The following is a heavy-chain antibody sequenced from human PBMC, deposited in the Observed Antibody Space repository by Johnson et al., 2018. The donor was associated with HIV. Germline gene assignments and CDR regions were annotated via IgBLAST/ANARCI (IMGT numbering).Heavy chain of an antibody. CDR1: GFTFSSYA. CDR3: ARDGESQQLPLGDALDV. Sequence: QVQLVESGGGVVQPGRSLRLSCAASGFTFSSYAMHWVRQAPGKGLEWVAVISYDGSNKYYADSVKGRFTISRDNSKNTLYLQMNSRRAEDTALYFCARDGESQQLPLGDALDVWGQGTMVTVSS. V-gene: IGHV3-30-3*01. J-gene: IGHJ3*01. CDR2: ISYDGSNK. D-gene: IGHD6-13*01.